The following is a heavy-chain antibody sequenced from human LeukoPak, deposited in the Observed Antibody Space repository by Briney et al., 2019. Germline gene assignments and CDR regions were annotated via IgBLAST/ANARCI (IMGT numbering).Heavy chain of an antibody. CDR2: INHSGST. V-gene: IGHV4-34*01. J-gene: IGHJ4*02. Sequence: SETLSLTCAVYGGSFSGYYWSWIRQPPGKGLEWIGEINHSGSTNYNPSLKSRVTISVDKSKNQFSLKLSSVTAADTAVYYCARGSGYDPGFYFDYWGQGTLVTVSS. CDR1: GGSFSGYY. CDR3: ARGSGYDPGFYFDY. D-gene: IGHD5-12*01.